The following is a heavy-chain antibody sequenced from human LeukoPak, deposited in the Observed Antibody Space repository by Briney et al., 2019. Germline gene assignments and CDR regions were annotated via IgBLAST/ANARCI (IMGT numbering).Heavy chain of an antibody. D-gene: IGHD3-22*01. J-gene: IGHJ3*02. CDR3: AVNYDSSGYYPDAFDI. CDR2: ISSSSSYI. Sequence: GGSLRLSCAASGFTFSSYSMNWVRQAPGKGLEWVSSISSSSSYIYYADSVKGRFTISRDNAKSSLYLQMNSLRAEDTAVYYCAVNYDSSGYYPDAFDIWGQGTMVTVSS. CDR1: GFTFSSYS. V-gene: IGHV3-21*01.